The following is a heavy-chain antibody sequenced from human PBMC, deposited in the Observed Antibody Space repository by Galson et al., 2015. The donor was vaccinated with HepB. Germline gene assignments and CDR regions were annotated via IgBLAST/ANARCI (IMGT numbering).Heavy chain of an antibody. CDR3: ASADGGGWFDP. V-gene: IGHV5-51*03. Sequence: QSGAEVKKPGESLRISCEASGYSFADYWIGWVRQMPGKGLEWMGIIYPGDSDTRYSPSFEGQVTISVDKSISTAYLQWGSLKASDTAIYYCASADGGGWFDPWGQGTLVTVSS. CDR2: IYPGDSDT. D-gene: IGHD3-16*01. CDR1: GYSFADYW. J-gene: IGHJ5*02.